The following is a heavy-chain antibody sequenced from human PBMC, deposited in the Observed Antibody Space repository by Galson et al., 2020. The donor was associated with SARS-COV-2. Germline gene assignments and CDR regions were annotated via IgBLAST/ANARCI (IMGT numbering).Heavy chain of an antibody. CDR3: ARAPGYSYGYLYGMDV. D-gene: IGHD5-18*01. J-gene: IGHJ6*02. CDR1: GFTVSSNY. Sequence: GGSLRLSCAASGFTVSSNYMSWVRQAPGKGLEWVSVIYSGGSTYYADSVKGRFTISRDNSKNTLYLQMNSLRAEDTAVYYCARAPGYSYGYLYGMDVWGQGTTVTVSS. V-gene: IGHV3-53*01. CDR2: IYSGGST.